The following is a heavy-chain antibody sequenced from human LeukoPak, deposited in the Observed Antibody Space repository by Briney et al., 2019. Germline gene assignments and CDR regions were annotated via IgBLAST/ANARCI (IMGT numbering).Heavy chain of an antibody. CDR1: GFTFSSYA. CDR2: ISGSGGST. V-gene: IGHV3-23*01. CDR3: ARGLLVGGSGSEHDY. D-gene: IGHD3-10*01. Sequence: GGSLRLSCAASGFTFSSYAMSWVRQAPGKGLEWVSAISGSGGSTYYADSVKGRFTISRDNAKNSIYLQMNSLRVEDTAVYYCARGLLVGGSGSEHDYWGQGTLVTVSS. J-gene: IGHJ4*02.